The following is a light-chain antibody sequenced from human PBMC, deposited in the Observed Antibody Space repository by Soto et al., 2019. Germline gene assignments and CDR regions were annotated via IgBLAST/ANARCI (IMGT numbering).Light chain of an antibody. Sequence: QSALTQPPSASGSPGQSVTISCSGTSSDVGGYNYVSWYQQHPDKAPKLMIYEVTKRPSGVPDRFSGSKSGNTASLTVSGRQAEDEADYYCSSYAGSNNVLFGGGTKVTVL. CDR2: EVT. J-gene: IGLJ2*01. CDR1: SSDVGGYNY. V-gene: IGLV2-8*01. CDR3: SSYAGSNNVL.